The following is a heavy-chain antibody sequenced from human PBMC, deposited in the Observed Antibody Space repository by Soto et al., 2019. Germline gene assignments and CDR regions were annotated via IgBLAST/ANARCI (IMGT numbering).Heavy chain of an antibody. J-gene: IGHJ4*02. CDR1: GVTFSTYA. Sequence: QVQLVESGGGVVQPGRSLRLSCTASGVTFSTYAIHWVRQAPGKGLEWVALISYDGSNRYYADSMKGRFTISRDNPKKRLYLQINSRRAKDTAVYYGTRAFDGGSFDYGGQGTLVTVSS. CDR2: ISYDGSNR. D-gene: IGHD4-17*01. V-gene: IGHV3-30-3*01. CDR3: TRAFDGGSFDY.